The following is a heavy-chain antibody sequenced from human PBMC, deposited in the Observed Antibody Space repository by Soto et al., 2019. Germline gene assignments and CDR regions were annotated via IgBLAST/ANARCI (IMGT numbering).Heavy chain of an antibody. CDR3: AKDSGTLGAADYFDY. CDR1: GFNFNNYA. V-gene: IGHV3-23*01. Sequence: EVQLLESGGNLVQPGGSLRLACAASGFNFNNYAMSWVRQSPGKGLEWVSGISNGADGTYYADSVEGRFTISRDNSKNTLYLQMNSLRAEDKAVYYCAKDSGTLGAADYFDYWCQGTMVTVSS. D-gene: IGHD1-7*01. CDR2: ISNGADGT. J-gene: IGHJ4*02.